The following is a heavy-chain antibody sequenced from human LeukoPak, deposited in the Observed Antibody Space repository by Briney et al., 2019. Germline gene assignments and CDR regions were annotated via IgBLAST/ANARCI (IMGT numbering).Heavy chain of an antibody. CDR2: IDWDDDK. Sequence: SGPALVKPPQTLTLTCTFSGFSLSTSGMCVSWIRQPPGKALEWLARIDWDDDKYYSTSLKTRLTISKDTSKNQVVLAMTNMDPVDTATYYCARWVVAATLFDYWGQGTLVTVSS. CDR3: ARWVVAATLFDY. V-gene: IGHV2-70*11. CDR1: GFSLSTSGMC. J-gene: IGHJ4*02. D-gene: IGHD2-15*01.